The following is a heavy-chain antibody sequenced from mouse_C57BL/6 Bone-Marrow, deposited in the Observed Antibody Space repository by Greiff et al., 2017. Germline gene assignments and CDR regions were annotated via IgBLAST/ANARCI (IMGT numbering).Heavy chain of an antibody. V-gene: IGHV1-19*01. D-gene: IGHD1-1*01. J-gene: IGHJ2*01. Sequence: VQLQQSGPVLVKPGASVKMSCKASGYTFTDYYMNWVKQSHGKSLEWIGVINPYNGGTSYNQKFKGKATLTVDKSSSTAYMELNSLTSEDSAVYYCARIITTVVAGDYWGQGTTLTVSS. CDR3: ARIITTVVAGDY. CDR2: INPYNGGT. CDR1: GYTFTDYY.